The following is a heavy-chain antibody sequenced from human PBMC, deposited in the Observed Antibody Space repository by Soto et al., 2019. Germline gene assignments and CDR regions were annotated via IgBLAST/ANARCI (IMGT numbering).Heavy chain of an antibody. V-gene: IGHV3-30*18. D-gene: IGHD1-1*01. CDR3: AKDLRPTRTTRYYYVMGG. CDR2: ISYDGSNK. Sequence: GGSLRLSCAASGFTFSSYGMHWVRQAPGKGLEWVAVISYDGSNKYYADSVKGRFTISRDNSKNTLYLQMNSLRAEDTAVYYCAKDLRPTRTTRYYYVMGGWGQSTKVTVYS. J-gene: IGHJ6*02. CDR1: GFTFSSYG.